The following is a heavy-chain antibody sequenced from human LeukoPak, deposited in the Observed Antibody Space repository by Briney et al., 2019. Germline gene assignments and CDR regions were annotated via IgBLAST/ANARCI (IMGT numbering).Heavy chain of an antibody. CDR2: ISGSGGST. V-gene: IGHV3-23*01. Sequence: GGSLRLSCAASGFTLSSYAMSWVRQAPGKGLEWVSAISGSGGSTYYADSVKGRFTISRDNAKNSLYLQMNSLRAEDTAVYYCARVMVRGSYYYGMDVWGQGTTVTVSS. D-gene: IGHD3-10*01. J-gene: IGHJ6*02. CDR1: GFTLSSYA. CDR3: ARVMVRGSYYYGMDV.